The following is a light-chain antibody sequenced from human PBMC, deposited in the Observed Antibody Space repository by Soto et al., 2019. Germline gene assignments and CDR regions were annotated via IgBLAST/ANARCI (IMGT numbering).Light chain of an antibody. CDR3: SSYAGSNNFV. J-gene: IGLJ1*01. CDR2: EVS. Sequence: LTQPPSASGSPGQSVTISCTGTSSDIGAYIYVSWYQQHPGKAPKLMISEVSRRPSGVPERFSGSKSGNTASLTVSGLQADDEAHYYCSSYAGSNNFVFGTGTKVTVL. CDR1: SSDIGAYIY. V-gene: IGLV2-8*01.